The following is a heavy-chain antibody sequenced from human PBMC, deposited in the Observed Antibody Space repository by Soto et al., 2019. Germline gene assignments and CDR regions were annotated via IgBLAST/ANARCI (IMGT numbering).Heavy chain of an antibody. CDR1: GYTFTSYG. J-gene: IGHJ5*02. V-gene: IGHV1-18*04. CDR3: ARRFRGGDFWSAGHPFDP. Sequence: QVQLVQSGAEVKKPGASVKVSCKASGYTFTSYGISWVRQAPGQGLEWMGWISAYNGNTNYAQKLQGRVTMTTDTSTSSAYMELRSLRCDDTAVYYGARRFRGGDFWSAGHPFDPWGQGTLVTVSS. CDR2: ISAYNGNT. D-gene: IGHD3-3*01.